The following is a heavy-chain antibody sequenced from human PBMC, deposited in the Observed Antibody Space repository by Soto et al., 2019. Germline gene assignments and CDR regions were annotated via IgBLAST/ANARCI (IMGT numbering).Heavy chain of an antibody. CDR3: ARLNCSGGSCYYPGGFFDY. CDR1: GYSFTSYW. J-gene: IGHJ4*02. D-gene: IGHD2-15*01. Sequence: GESLKISCKGSGYSFTSYWIGWVRQMPGKGLEWMGIIYPGDSDTRYSPSFQGQVTISADKSISTAYLQWSSLKASDTAMYYCARLNCSGGSCYYPGGFFDYWGQGTLVTVSS. V-gene: IGHV5-51*01. CDR2: IYPGDSDT.